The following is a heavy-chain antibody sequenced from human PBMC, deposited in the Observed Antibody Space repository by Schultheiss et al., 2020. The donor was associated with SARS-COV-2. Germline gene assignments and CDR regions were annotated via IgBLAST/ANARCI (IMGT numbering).Heavy chain of an antibody. CDR1: GFTFSGSA. D-gene: IGHD1-26*01. J-gene: IGHJ3*02. CDR2: IRNKANGYTT. V-gene: IGHV3-72*01. CDR3: ARAYSGTSHGGAFDI. Sequence: GGSLRLSCAASGFTFSGSAMHWVRQASGKGLEWVGRIRNKANGYTTHYAASVKGRFTILRDDSKNSLYLQMNSLKTEDTAVYYCARAYSGTSHGGAFDIWGQGTMVTVSS.